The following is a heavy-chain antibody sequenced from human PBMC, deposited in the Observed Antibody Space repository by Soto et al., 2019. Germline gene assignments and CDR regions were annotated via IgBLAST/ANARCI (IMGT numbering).Heavy chain of an antibody. J-gene: IGHJ5*02. CDR2: ISGPGVT. CDR1: GFSVTNTY. CDR3: ARTRLQYRELVS. D-gene: IGHD4-4*01. V-gene: IGHV3-53*01. Sequence: GSLRLSCAASGFSVTNTYMHWVRQAPGKGLEWVSVISGPGVTYYADSVKGRIALSRDTSQNTMYLHMRNLRADDTAVYYCARTRLQYRELVSWGQGTLVTVSS.